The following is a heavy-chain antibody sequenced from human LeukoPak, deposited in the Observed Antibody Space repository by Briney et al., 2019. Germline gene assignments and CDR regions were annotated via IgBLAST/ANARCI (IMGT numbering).Heavy chain of an antibody. V-gene: IGHV3-74*01. CDR1: GFTLSSYG. Sequence: GGSLRLSCAASGFTLSSYGMHWVRQAPGKGLVWVSRISSDGSTTTYADSVKGRFTISRDNAKNTMYLQMNSLRAEDTALYYCARVTEYSTAGMRYWGQGTLVTVSS. D-gene: IGHD6-13*01. CDR2: ISSDGSTT. CDR3: ARVTEYSTAGMRY. J-gene: IGHJ4*02.